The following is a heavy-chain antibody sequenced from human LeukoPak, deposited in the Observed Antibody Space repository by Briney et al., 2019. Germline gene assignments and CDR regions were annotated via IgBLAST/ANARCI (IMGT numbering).Heavy chain of an antibody. Sequence: SETLSLTCAVYGGSFSGYYWSWIRQPPGKGLEWIGEINHSGSTNYNPSLKSRVTISVDTSKNQFSLKLSSVTAADTAVYYCARDIVYYYYGMDVWGQGTTVTVSS. J-gene: IGHJ6*02. CDR3: ARDIVYYYYGMDV. V-gene: IGHV4-34*01. CDR1: GGSFSGYY. CDR2: INHSGST. D-gene: IGHD3-16*02.